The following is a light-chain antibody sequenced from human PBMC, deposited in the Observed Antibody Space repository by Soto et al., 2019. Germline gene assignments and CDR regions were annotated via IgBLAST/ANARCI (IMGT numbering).Light chain of an antibody. J-gene: IGKJ1*01. CDR1: QTVSSI. CDR3: QQYGSSPGT. CDR2: GAS. Sequence: EMVMTQSPATLSVSPGERATLSCRASQTVSSILAWYQQKPGQAPRLLIFGASIRDTGIPDRFSGSGSGTDFTLTINRLEPEDFAVYYCQQYGSSPGTFGQGTKVDIK. V-gene: IGKV3-20*01.